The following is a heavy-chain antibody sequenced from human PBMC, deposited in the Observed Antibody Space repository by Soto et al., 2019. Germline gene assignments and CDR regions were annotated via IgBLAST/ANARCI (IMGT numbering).Heavy chain of an antibody. D-gene: IGHD5-12*01. Sequence: TLSLTCAISGDSASSNTASWNWIRQSPSRGLEWLGRTYFRSKWYNDYAVSVKSRIVINPDTSNNQFSLQLNSVTPEDTAVYFCAKGDNLGPKTGYAFDPWGQGIMVTVSS. CDR3: AKGDNLGPKTGYAFDP. J-gene: IGHJ5*02. CDR2: TYFRSKWYN. CDR1: GDSASSNTAS. V-gene: IGHV6-1*01.